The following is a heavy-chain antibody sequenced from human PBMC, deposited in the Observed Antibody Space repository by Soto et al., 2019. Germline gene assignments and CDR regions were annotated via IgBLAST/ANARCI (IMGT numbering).Heavy chain of an antibody. CDR3: ARADSSSWETCYYYYYMXV. J-gene: IGHJ6*03. Sequence: GASVKVSCKASGYTFTSYGISWVRQAPRQGLEWMGWISAYNGNTNYAQKLQGRVTMTTDTSTSTAYMELRSLRSDDTAVYYCARADSSSWETCYYYYYMXVWDKGTTVTVS. CDR2: ISAYNGNT. CDR1: GYTFTSYG. V-gene: IGHV1-18*01. D-gene: IGHD6-13*01.